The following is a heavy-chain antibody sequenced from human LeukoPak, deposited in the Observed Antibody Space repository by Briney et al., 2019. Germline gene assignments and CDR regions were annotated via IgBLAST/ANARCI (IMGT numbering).Heavy chain of an antibody. V-gene: IGHV4-34*01. Sequence: SETLSLTCAVYGGSFSGYYWSWIRQPPGKGLEWIGEIDHSGSTNYNPSLRRRVTISVDTSKNQFSLKLSSVTAADTAVYFCARGGIVTAGTKWLNYWGQGTLVTVSS. CDR1: GGSFSGYY. J-gene: IGHJ4*02. CDR3: ARGGIVTAGTKWLNY. CDR2: IDHSGST. D-gene: IGHD6-13*01.